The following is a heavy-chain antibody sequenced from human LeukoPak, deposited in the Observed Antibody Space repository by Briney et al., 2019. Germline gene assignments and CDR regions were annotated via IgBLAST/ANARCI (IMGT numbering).Heavy chain of an antibody. Sequence: SETLSLTCTVSGGSIGSYYWSWIRQPPGKGLEWIGHIYSSGSTYYNPSLKSRVTISVDRSKNQFSLKLSSVTAADTAVYYCASSAAGTPYYFDCWGQGTLVTVSS. CDR1: GGSIGSYY. CDR2: IYSSGST. D-gene: IGHD6-13*01. J-gene: IGHJ4*02. CDR3: ASSAAGTPYYFDC. V-gene: IGHV4-59*12.